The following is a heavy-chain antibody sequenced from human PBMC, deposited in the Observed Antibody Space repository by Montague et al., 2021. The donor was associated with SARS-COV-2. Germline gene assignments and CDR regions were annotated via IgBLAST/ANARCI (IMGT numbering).Heavy chain of an antibody. CDR3: ARWGEYYDSPYYYYAMDV. Sequence: SETLSLTCTVSGGSISPYYWSWIRQSPGKGLECIGYTSYSGSTDYNPSLKNRVTISIDASKNQFSLKLSSVTAADAAVYYCARWGEYYDSPYYYYAMDVWGQGTTVTVSS. CDR2: TSYSGST. D-gene: IGHD3-3*01. V-gene: IGHV4-59*12. CDR1: GGSISPYY. J-gene: IGHJ6*02.